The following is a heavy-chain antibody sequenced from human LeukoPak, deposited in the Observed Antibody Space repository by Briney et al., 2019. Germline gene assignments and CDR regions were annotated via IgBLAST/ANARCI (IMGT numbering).Heavy chain of an antibody. CDR2: ISYSGST. Sequence: SETLSLTCTVSGGSISTYYWSWVRQPPGKRLWLLGYISYSGSTTYSPSLKSRVTISLDTSKNQFSLRLSSLTAADTAVYYCARAFSAWPHAFDIWGQGTMVTVSS. V-gene: IGHV4-59*01. CDR3: ARAFSAWPHAFDI. D-gene: IGHD6-19*01. J-gene: IGHJ3*02. CDR1: GGSISTYY.